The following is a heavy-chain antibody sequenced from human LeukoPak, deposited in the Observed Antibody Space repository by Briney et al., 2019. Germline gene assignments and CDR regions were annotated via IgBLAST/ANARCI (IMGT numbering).Heavy chain of an antibody. CDR2: ISGSGGST. J-gene: IGHJ4*02. V-gene: IGHV3-23*01. CDR1: GFTFSSYA. CDR3: ARDRVGAAAGRAFDY. D-gene: IGHD6-13*01. Sequence: GGSLRLSCAASGFTFSSYAMSWVRQAPGKGLEWVSAISGSGGSTYYADSVKGRFTISRDNSKNTLYLQMNSLRAEDTAVYYCARDRVGAAAGRAFDYWGQGTLVTVSS.